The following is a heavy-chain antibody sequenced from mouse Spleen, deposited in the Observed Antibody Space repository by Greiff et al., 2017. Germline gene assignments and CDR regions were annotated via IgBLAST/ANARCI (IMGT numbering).Heavy chain of an antibody. V-gene: IGHV1-64*01. J-gene: IGHJ2*01. Sequence: QVQLQQPGAELVKPGASVKLSCKASGYTFTSYWMHWVKQRPGQGLEWIGMIHPNSGSTNYNEKFKSKATLTVDKSSSTAYMQLSSLTSEDSAVYYCARLPPITTVVAVDYWGQGTTLTVSS. CDR2: IHPNSGST. CDR1: GYTFTSYW. CDR3: ARLPPITTVVAVDY. D-gene: IGHD1-1*01.